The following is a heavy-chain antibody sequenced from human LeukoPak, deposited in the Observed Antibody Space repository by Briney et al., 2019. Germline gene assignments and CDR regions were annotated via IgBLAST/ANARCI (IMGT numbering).Heavy chain of an antibody. J-gene: IGHJ3*02. Sequence: PGGSLRLSCGASGFILGDYYMSWFRQAPGKGLEWVSHIGRGNTKHYGDPVKGRFTISRDNSKNTLYLQMNSLRAEDTAVYYCANTPRHFGVVTYAFDIWGQGTMVTVSS. D-gene: IGHD3-3*01. CDR1: GFILGDYY. CDR3: ANTPRHFGVVTYAFDI. V-gene: IGHV3-69-1*01. CDR2: IGRGNTK.